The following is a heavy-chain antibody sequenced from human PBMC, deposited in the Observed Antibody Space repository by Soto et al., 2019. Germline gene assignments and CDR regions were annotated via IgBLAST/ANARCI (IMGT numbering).Heavy chain of an antibody. Sequence: PSETLSLTCAVYGGCFSGYYWSWIRQPPGKGLEWIGEINHSGSTNYNPSLKSRVTISVDTSKNQFSLKLSSVTAADTAVYYCARVSESDGQTNGWFDPWGQGTLVTVSS. V-gene: IGHV4-34*01. CDR3: ARVSESDGQTNGWFDP. D-gene: IGHD1-1*01. J-gene: IGHJ5*02. CDR2: INHSGST. CDR1: GGCFSGYY.